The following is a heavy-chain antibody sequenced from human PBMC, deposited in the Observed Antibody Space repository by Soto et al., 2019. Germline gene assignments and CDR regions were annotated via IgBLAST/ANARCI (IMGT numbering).Heavy chain of an antibody. V-gene: IGHV4-31*03. CDR2: IYYSGST. D-gene: IGHD3-10*01. J-gene: IGHJ6*02. CDR1: GGSISSGGYY. Sequence: QVQLQESGPGLVKPSQTLSLTCTVSGGSISSGGYYWSWIRQHPGNGLEWIGYIYYSGSTYYIPSLKSRVTISVDTSKNQLSLKLSSVTAADTAVYYCARVFGFGGMDVWGQGTTVTVSS. CDR3: ARVFGFGGMDV.